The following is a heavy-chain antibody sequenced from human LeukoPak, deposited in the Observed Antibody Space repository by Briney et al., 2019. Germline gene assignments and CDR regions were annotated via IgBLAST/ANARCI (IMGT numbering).Heavy chain of an antibody. Sequence: GGSLRLSCAASGFTFSSYAMSWVRRAPGKGLEWVSAISGSGGSTYYADSVKGRFTISRDNSKNTLYLQMNSLRAEDTAVYYCAKDLRYYATSSTFDYWGQGTLVTVSS. V-gene: IGHV3-23*01. CDR2: ISGSGGST. J-gene: IGHJ4*02. D-gene: IGHD2-2*01. CDR1: GFTFSSYA. CDR3: AKDLRYYATSSTFDY.